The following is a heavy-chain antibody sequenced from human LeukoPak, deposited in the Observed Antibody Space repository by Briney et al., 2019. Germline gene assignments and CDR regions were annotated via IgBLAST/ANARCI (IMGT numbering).Heavy chain of an antibody. CDR3: ARDRAGGRDAFDI. Sequence: PSETLSLTCTVSGGSISSSSYYWGWIRQPPGKGLEWIGSIYYSGSTYYNPSLKSRVTISVDTSKNQFSLKLSSVTAADTAVYYCARDRAGGRDAFDIWGQGTMVTVSS. CDR1: GGSISSSSYY. CDR2: IYYSGST. D-gene: IGHD1-14*01. V-gene: IGHV4-39*07. J-gene: IGHJ3*02.